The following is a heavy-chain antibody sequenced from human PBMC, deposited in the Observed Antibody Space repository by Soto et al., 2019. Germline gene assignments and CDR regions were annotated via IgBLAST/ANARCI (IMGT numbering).Heavy chain of an antibody. CDR1: GFTFDDYA. CDR2: INWNSGSI. Sequence: EVQLVESGGGLVQPGRSLRLSCAASGFTFDDYAMHWVRQVPGKGLEWVSGINWNSGSIGYGDSVKGRFAISRDNAKNALHLQMNSLSAEDAAIYCWVKDERINWYSGHFRHWGQGTLVTVSS. V-gene: IGHV3-9*01. J-gene: IGHJ1*01. D-gene: IGHD6-13*01. CDR3: VKDERINWYSGHFRH.